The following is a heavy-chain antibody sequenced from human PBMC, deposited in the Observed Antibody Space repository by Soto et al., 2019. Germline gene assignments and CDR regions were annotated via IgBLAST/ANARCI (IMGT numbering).Heavy chain of an antibody. D-gene: IGHD4-17*01. CDR3: ARVLSPHYGDDEFDY. CDR2: IDWDDDK. V-gene: IGHV2-70*01. Sequence: GPTLVNPTQTLTLTCTFSGFSLSTSGMCVSWIRQPPGKALEWLALIDWDDDKYYSTSLKTRLTISKDTSKNQVVLTMTIMDPVDTTTYYCARVLSPHYGDDEFDYWGQGTLETVSS. J-gene: IGHJ4*02. CDR1: GFSLSTSGMC.